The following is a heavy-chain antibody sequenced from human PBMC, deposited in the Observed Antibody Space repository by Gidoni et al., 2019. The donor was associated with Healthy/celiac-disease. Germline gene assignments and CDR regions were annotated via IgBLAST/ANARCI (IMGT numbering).Heavy chain of an antibody. Sequence: QVQLVESGGGVVQPGRSLRLSCAASGFTFSSYAMHWVRQAPGKGLEWVAVISYDGSNKYYADSVKGRFTIFRDNSKNTLYLQMNSLRAEDTAVYYCARDSSRELLSLLYWGQGTLVTVSS. CDR2: ISYDGSNK. J-gene: IGHJ4*02. CDR3: ARDSSRELLSLLY. V-gene: IGHV3-30-3*01. CDR1: GFTFSSYA. D-gene: IGHD1-26*01.